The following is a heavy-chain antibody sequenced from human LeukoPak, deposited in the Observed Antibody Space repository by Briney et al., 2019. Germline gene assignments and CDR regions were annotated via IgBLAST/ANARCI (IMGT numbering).Heavy chain of an antibody. CDR2: INPNSGGT. J-gene: IGHJ4*02. V-gene: IGHV1-2*02. Sequence: GASVKVSCKASGYTFTGYYMHWVRQAPGQGLEWVGWINPNSGGTNYGKKFQGRVTMTRDTSISTAHMELSRLRSDDTAVYYCASSIEDYGDFPTFDYWGQGTLVTVSS. CDR3: ASSIEDYGDFPTFDY. D-gene: IGHD4-17*01. CDR1: GYTFTGYY.